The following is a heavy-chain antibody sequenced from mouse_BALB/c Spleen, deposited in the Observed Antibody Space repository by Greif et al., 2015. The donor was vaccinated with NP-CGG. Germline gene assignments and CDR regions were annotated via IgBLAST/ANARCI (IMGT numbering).Heavy chain of an antibody. J-gene: IGHJ1*01. Sequence: EVQLQQSGAELVKPGASVKLSCTASGFNIKDTYMHWVKQRPEQGLEWIGRIDPANGNTKYDPKFQGKATITADTSSNTAYLQLSSLTSEDTAVYYCARGYYGDWYFDVWGAGTTVTVSS. D-gene: IGHD1-1*01. V-gene: IGHV14-3*02. CDR3: ARGYYGDWYFDV. CDR1: GFNIKDTY. CDR2: IDPANGNT.